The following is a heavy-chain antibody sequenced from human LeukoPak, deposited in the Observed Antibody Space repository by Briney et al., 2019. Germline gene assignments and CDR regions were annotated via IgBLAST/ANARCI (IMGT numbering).Heavy chain of an antibody. CDR2: ISSGSSYI. D-gene: IGHD2-2*01. J-gene: IGHJ4*02. V-gene: IGHV3-21*01. CDR3: ARDPRPFGCSSTACPRYYFDY. Sequence: GGSLRLSCTASGFTFSSYSMTWVRQAPGKGLEWVSSISSGSSYIYYADSVKGRFTISRDNAKNSLYLQMNSLRAEDTAVFYCARDPRPFGCSSTACPRYYFDYWGQGALVTVSS. CDR1: GFTFSSYS.